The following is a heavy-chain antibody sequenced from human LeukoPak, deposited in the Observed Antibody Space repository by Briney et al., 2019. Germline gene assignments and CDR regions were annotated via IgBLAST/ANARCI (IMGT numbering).Heavy chain of an antibody. V-gene: IGHV4-59*01. J-gene: IGHJ4*02. CDR3: ARDQYDYYDSSGYLDY. CDR2: IYYSGST. D-gene: IGHD3-22*01. CDR1: GGSTSSYY. Sequence: SETLSLTCTVSGGSTSSYYWSWIRQPPGKGLEWIGYIYYSGSTNYNPSLKSRVTISVDTSKNQFSLKLSSVTAADTAVYYCARDQYDYYDSSGYLDYWGQGTLVTVSS.